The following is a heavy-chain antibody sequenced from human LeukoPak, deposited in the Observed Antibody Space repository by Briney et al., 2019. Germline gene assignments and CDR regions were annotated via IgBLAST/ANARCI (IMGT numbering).Heavy chain of an antibody. J-gene: IGHJ4*02. CDR3: SRDPRHNDY. CDR2: ISGSAHDV. Sequence: GWSLILSCAASVFTFRDFYMTWIRQAPGKGLEVLSYISGSAHDVNYIDSVRGRFTISRDNAKNSLYLHMNSLTVEDTAVYYCSRDPRHNDYWGQGTLVTVSS. V-gene: IGHV3-11*01. CDR1: VFTFRDFY.